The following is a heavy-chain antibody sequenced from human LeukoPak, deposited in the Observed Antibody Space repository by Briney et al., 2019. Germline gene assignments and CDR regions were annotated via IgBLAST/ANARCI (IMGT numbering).Heavy chain of an antibody. D-gene: IGHD2-21*02. V-gene: IGHV3-21*01. Sequence: GGSLRLSCAASGFTFSSYAMSWVRQAPGKGLEWVSSISSSSSYIYYADSVKGRFTISRDNAKNSLYLQMNSLRAEDTAVYYCARDCGGDCPYAFDIWGQGTMVTVSS. CDR3: ARDCGGDCPYAFDI. CDR2: ISSSSSYI. J-gene: IGHJ3*02. CDR1: GFTFSSYA.